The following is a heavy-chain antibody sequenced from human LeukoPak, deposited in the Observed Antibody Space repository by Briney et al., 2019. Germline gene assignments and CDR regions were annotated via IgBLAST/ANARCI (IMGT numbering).Heavy chain of an antibody. V-gene: IGHV6-1*01. D-gene: IGHD3-22*01. Sequence: SQTLSLTCAISGDSFSSISASWNWIRQSPSRGLEWLGRTYYRSKWRNDYAVSVKSRITISPDTSKNQFSLQLNSVTPEDTAVYYCARGTGDSCKDWGLGTLVTVSS. CDR1: GDSFSSISAS. CDR3: ARGTGDSCKD. CDR2: TYYRSKWRN. J-gene: IGHJ4*02.